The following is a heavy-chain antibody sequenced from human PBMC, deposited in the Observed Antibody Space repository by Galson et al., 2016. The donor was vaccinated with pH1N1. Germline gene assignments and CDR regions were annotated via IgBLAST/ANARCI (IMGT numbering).Heavy chain of an antibody. Sequence: ETLSLTCSVSGAASLTTTNFFWGWVRQTPGKGLEWIGYIYYSGSTKYNPSIKSRVTISVDTSKKEFSLKLTSLTAADTAVYYCARDPRELSPTFGAFDIWGQGTMVTVSS. CDR1: GAASLTTTNFF. CDR3: ARDPRELSPTFGAFDI. J-gene: IGHJ3*02. CDR2: IYYSGST. D-gene: IGHD3-16*02. V-gene: IGHV4-61*01.